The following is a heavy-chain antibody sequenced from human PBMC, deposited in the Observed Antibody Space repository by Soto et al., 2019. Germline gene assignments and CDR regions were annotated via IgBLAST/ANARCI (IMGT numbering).Heavy chain of an antibody. CDR3: VKGEYYYDSSGYYPFDY. CDR2: ISTNGGST. D-gene: IGHD3-22*01. V-gene: IGHV3-64D*06. J-gene: IGHJ4*02. Sequence: GESLKISCSASGFTFSIYAMHWVRQAPGKGLEYVSSISTNGGSTDYADSVKGRFTISRDNSKNTVYLQMSSLRVEDTAVYYCVKGEYYYDSSGYYPFDYWGQGTLVTVS. CDR1: GFTFSIYA.